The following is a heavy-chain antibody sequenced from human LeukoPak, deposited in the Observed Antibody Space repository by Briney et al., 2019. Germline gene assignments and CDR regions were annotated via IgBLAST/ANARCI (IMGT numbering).Heavy chain of an antibody. CDR3: ARGPTTVTSPHFDY. J-gene: IGHJ4*02. CDR1: GFTFSDYY. CDR2: SSSSGSTI. D-gene: IGHD4-17*01. Sequence: PGGSLRLPCAASGFTFSDYYMSWIRQAPGKGLEWVSYSSSSGSTIYYADSVKGRFTISRDNAKNSLYLQMNSLRAEDTAVYYCARGPTTVTSPHFDYWGQGTLVTVSS. V-gene: IGHV3-11*01.